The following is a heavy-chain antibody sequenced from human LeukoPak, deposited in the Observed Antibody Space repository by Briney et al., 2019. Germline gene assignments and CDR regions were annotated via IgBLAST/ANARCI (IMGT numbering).Heavy chain of an antibody. J-gene: IGHJ1*01. Sequence: SSETLSLTCTVSGGSISSSSYYWGCIRQPPGKGLEWIGNVYYGGSTYYKPSLKSRVTISVDTSKNQFSLKLSSVTAADTAVYYCEGGPAGGYFQHWGQGTLVTVSS. CDR2: VYYGGST. D-gene: IGHD2-15*01. CDR3: EGGPAGGYFQH. V-gene: IGHV4-39*01. CDR1: GGSISSSSYY.